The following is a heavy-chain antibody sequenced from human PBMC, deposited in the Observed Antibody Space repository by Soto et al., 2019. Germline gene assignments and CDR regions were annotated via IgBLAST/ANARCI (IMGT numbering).Heavy chain of an antibody. CDR3: ARSDNDYSFDY. Sequence: GSLRLSCAASGFTFSSYGMHWVRQAPGKGLEWVAVIWYDGSNKYYADSVKGRFTISRDNSKNTLYLQMNSLRAEDTAVYYCARSDNDYSFDYWGQGTLVTVSS. CDR1: GFTFSSYG. D-gene: IGHD2-21*02. V-gene: IGHV3-33*01. J-gene: IGHJ4*02. CDR2: IWYDGSNK.